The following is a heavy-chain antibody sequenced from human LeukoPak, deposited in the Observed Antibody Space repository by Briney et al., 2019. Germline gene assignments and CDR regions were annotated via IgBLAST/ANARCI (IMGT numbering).Heavy chain of an antibody. Sequence: GGSLRLSCAASGLIFSSYWMSWVRQAPGKGLGWVSGISDGGIIRIYADSVKGRFTISRDNSKNTLYLQMNSPRVEDTAVYFCAVRLAAAGLGWGQGTLVTVSS. CDR1: GLIFSSYW. J-gene: IGHJ4*02. CDR3: AVRLAAAGLG. D-gene: IGHD6-13*01. CDR2: ISDGGIIR. V-gene: IGHV3-23*01.